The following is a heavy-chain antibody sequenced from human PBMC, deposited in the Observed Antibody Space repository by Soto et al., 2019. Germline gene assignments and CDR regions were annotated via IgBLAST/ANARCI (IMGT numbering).Heavy chain of an antibody. CDR1: GGSISSSSYY. Sequence: SETLSLTCTVSGGSISSSSYYWGWIRQPPGKGLEWIGSIYYSGSTYYNPSLKSRVTISVDTSKNQFSLKLSSVTAADTAVYYCAEGYSSSWYPGYMDVWGKGTTVTVSS. J-gene: IGHJ6*03. V-gene: IGHV4-39*01. CDR2: IYYSGST. D-gene: IGHD6-13*01. CDR3: AEGYSSSWYPGYMDV.